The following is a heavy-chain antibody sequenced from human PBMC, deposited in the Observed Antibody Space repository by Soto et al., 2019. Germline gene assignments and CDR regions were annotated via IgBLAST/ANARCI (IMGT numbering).Heavy chain of an antibody. D-gene: IGHD2-15*01. CDR1: GCTFTSYD. V-gene: IGHV1-8*01. CDR2: MNPNSGNT. Sequence: GXSVKVSCKGSGCTFTSYDINWVRQATGQGLEWMGWMNPNSGNTGYAQKFQGRVTMTRNTSISTAYMELSSLRSEDTAVYYCARTPIRYCSGGSCYHNWFDHWGQGTLVTVSS. J-gene: IGHJ5*02. CDR3: ARTPIRYCSGGSCYHNWFDH.